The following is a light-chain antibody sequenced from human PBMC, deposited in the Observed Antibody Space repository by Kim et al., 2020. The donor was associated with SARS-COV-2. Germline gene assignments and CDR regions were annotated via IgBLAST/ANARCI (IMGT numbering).Light chain of an antibody. CDR2: RNN. CDR1: DAAGGNNY. Sequence: QSVLAQPPSASGTPGQKVTISCSGSDAAGGNNYVYWYQHLPGTAPRLLIFRNNQRPSAVPYRFSASKSGASASLAISGLRSEDEADYYCATWDDTLSGWVFGGGTHLTVL. V-gene: IGLV1-47*01. CDR3: ATWDDTLSGWV. J-gene: IGLJ3*02.